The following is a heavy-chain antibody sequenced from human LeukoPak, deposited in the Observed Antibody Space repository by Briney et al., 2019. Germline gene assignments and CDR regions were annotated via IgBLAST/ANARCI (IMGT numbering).Heavy chain of an antibody. J-gene: IGHJ4*02. D-gene: IGHD6-19*01. CDR3: AKDPKSAVAGTSSFDY. CDR1: GYTFTSYG. V-gene: IGHV1-18*01. CDR2: ISAYNGNT. Sequence: ASVKVSCKASGYTFTSYGISWVRQAPGQGLEWMGWISAYNGNTNYAQKLQGRVTMTTDTSTSTAYMELRSLRAEDTAVYYCAKDPKSAVAGTSSFDYWGQGTLVTVSS.